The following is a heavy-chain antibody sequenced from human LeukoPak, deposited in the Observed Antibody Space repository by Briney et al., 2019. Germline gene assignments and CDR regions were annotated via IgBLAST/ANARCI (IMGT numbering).Heavy chain of an antibody. Sequence: GGSLRLSCAASGFTVTDNYMNWVRQSSGKGLEWVSVIYGGGDTNYADSVKGRFIISRDTSKNTVYLQMNSLGAEDTAVYYCARARELVYWGQGTLVTVSS. J-gene: IGHJ4*02. CDR3: ARARELVY. D-gene: IGHD3-10*01. CDR1: GFTVTDNY. V-gene: IGHV3-53*01. CDR2: IYGGGDT.